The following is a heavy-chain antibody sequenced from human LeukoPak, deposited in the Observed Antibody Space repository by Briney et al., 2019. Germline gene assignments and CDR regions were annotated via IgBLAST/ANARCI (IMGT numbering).Heavy chain of an antibody. CDR3: ARGLPSQTGIYFDY. J-gene: IGHJ4*02. D-gene: IGHD3-9*01. Sequence: RSLRLSCAASGFTFSSYSMNWVRQAPGKGLEWVSSISSSSSYIYYADSVKGRFTISRDNAKNSLYLQMNSLRAEDTAVYYCARGLPSQTGIYFDYWGQGTLVTVSS. CDR1: GFTFSSYS. CDR2: ISSSSSYI. V-gene: IGHV3-21*01.